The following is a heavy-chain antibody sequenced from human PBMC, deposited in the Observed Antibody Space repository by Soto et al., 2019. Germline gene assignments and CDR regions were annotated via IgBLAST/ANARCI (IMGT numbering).Heavy chain of an antibody. CDR3: ARSKWEGRPAPDVFDY. CDR1: GGSISSGDYY. CDR2: IYYSGST. Sequence: PSETLSLTCTVSGGSISSGDYYWSWIRQPPGKGLEWIGYIYYSGSTYYNPSLKSRVTISVDTSKNQFSLKLSSVTAADTAVYYCARSKWEGRPAPDVFDYWRQGTLVTVSS. J-gene: IGHJ4*02. V-gene: IGHV4-30-4*01. D-gene: IGHD1-26*01.